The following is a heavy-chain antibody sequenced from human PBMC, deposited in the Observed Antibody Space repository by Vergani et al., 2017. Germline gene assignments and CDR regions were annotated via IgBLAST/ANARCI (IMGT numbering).Heavy chain of an antibody. CDR2: INHSGST. V-gene: IGHV4-34*01. J-gene: IGHJ4*02. D-gene: IGHD3-22*01. CDR3: AKVRMYYYDSSGDSDY. CDR1: GGSFSGYY. Sequence: QVQLQQWGAGLLKPSETLSLTCAVYGGSFSGYYWSWIRQPPGKGLEWIGEINHSGSTNYNPSLKSRVTISVDKSKNQFSLKLSSVTAADTAVYYCAKVRMYYYDSSGDSDYWGQGTLVTVSS.